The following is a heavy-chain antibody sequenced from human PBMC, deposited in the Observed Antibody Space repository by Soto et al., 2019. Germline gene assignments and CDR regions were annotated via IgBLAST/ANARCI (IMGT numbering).Heavy chain of an antibody. V-gene: IGHV3-33*01. D-gene: IGHD2-21*01. J-gene: IGHJ4*02. CDR1: GFSFSSHG. Sequence: QVQLVESGGGVVQAGTSLRLSCAASGFSFSSHGMHWVRQAPGKGLEWVAVIWYDGTRKHYADSVKGRFTISRDDSKNSLDLQMNSLRAEDTAVYYCARDPHSSFDYWRQGTLVTVSS. CDR2: IWYDGTRK. CDR3: ARDPHSSFDY.